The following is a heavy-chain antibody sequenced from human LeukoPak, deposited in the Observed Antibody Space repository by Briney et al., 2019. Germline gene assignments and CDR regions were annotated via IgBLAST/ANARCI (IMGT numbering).Heavy chain of an antibody. Sequence: GGSLRLSCAASGFTFSSYAMSWVRQAPGKGLEWVSAISGSGGSTYYADSVKGRFTISRDNSKNTLYLQMNSLRADDTAVYYCAKDLSDDYGDYGSFDIWGQGTMVTVSS. CDR3: AKDLSDDYGDYGSFDI. CDR2: ISGSGGST. V-gene: IGHV3-23*01. J-gene: IGHJ3*02. CDR1: GFTFSSYA. D-gene: IGHD4-17*01.